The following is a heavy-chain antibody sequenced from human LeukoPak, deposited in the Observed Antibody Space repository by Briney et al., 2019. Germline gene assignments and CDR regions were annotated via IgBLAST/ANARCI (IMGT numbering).Heavy chain of an antibody. J-gene: IGHJ6*02. Sequence: SETLSLTCTVSGGSISSYYWSWIRQPAGEGLEWIGRIYTSGSTNYNPSLKSRVTMSVDTSKNQFSLKLSSVTAADTAVYYCARTTVNYYYCGMDVWGQGTTVTVSS. V-gene: IGHV4-4*07. CDR2: IYTSGST. D-gene: IGHD4-17*01. CDR1: GGSISSYY. CDR3: ARTTVNYYYCGMDV.